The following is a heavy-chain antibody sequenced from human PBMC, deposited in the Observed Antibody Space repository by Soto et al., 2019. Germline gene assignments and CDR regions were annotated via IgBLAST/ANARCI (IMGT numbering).Heavy chain of an antibody. V-gene: IGHV5-51*01. CDR2: IYPGDSDT. CDR1: GYSFTSYR. D-gene: IGHD6-6*01. J-gene: IGHJ5*02. Sequence: PGASLKISCKGSGYSFTSYRFGWVRQMPGKGLEWMGIIYPGDSDTRYSPSFQGQVTISADKSISTAYLQWSSLKASDTAMYYCARLKAARRLENWFDPWGQGTLVTVSS. CDR3: ARLKAARRLENWFDP.